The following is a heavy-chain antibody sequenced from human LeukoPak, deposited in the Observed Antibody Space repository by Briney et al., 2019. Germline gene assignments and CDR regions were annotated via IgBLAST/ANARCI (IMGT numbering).Heavy chain of an antibody. CDR1: GGSISSSRYY. CDR3: ASMPKYSRKVTHRNDY. Sequence: SETLSLTCTVSGGSISSSRYYWGWIRQPPGKGLEWIGTVYYTGSTFYNESLKSRVTISVDTSKNQFSLKLSSVTAADTAVYYCASMPKYSRKVTHRNDYWGQGTLVTVSS. J-gene: IGHJ4*02. V-gene: IGHV4-39*01. CDR2: VYYTGST. D-gene: IGHD5-12*01.